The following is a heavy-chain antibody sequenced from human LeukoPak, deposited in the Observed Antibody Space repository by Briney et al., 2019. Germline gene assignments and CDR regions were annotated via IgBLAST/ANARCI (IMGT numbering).Heavy chain of an antibody. V-gene: IGHV1-8*03. CDR3: ARAPSPYYYDSSAYYSDY. CDR2: MNPYTGKT. D-gene: IGHD3-22*01. J-gene: IGHJ4*02. CDR1: GYTFTSFG. Sequence: ASVKVSCKTSGYTFTSFGINWVRQAAGQGLEWLGWMNPYTGKTGYAQKFQGRVTFTGDTSIRTAYMEVSSLTSEDTAVYYCARAPSPYYYDSSAYYSDYWGQGTLVTVSS.